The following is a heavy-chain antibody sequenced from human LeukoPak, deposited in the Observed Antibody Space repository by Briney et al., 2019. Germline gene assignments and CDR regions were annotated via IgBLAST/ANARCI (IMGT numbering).Heavy chain of an antibody. D-gene: IGHD4-17*01. CDR2: ISGSGGST. J-gene: IGHJ4*02. CDR3: AKDLSSGSPGNGDPPL. CDR1: GFTFSSYA. Sequence: LGGSLRLSCAASGFTFSSYAMSWVRQAPGKGLEWVSAISGSGGSTYYADSVKGRFTISRDNSKNTLYLQMNSLRAEDTAVYYCAKDLSSGSPGNGDPPLWGQGTLVTVSS. V-gene: IGHV3-23*01.